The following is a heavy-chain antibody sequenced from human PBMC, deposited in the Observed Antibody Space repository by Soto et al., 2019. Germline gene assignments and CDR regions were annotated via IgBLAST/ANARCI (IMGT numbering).Heavy chain of an antibody. CDR2: INAGNGNT. D-gene: IGHD6-13*01. V-gene: IGHV1-3*01. CDR3: ARVRSSWTHYYFDY. CDR1: GCTFTSYA. J-gene: IGHJ4*02. Sequence: ASVKVSCKASGCTFTSYAMHWVRQAPGQRLEWMGWINAGNGNTKYSQKFQGRVTITRDTSASTAYMELSSLRSEDTAAYYCARVRSSWTHYYFDYWGQGTLVTVSS.